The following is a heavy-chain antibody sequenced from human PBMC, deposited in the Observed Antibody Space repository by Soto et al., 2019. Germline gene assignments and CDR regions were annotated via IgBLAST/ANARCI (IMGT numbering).Heavy chain of an antibody. J-gene: IGHJ4*02. CDR3: AKEGQAAGTTSRLESDY. CDR1: GFTFSSYA. CDR2: ISGSGGST. V-gene: IGHV3-23*01. Sequence: GGSLRLSCAASGFTFSSYAMSWVRQAPGKGLEWVSAISGSGGSTYYADSVKGRFTISRDNSNNTLYLQMNSLSAEDTAVYYCAKEGQAAGTTSRLESDYWGKATLVTVSS. D-gene: IGHD6-13*01.